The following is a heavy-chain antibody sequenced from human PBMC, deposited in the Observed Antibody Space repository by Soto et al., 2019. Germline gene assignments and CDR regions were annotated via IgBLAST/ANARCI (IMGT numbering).Heavy chain of an antibody. CDR2: IYYSGST. CDR1: GGSISSYY. Sequence: SETLSLTCTVSGGSISSYYWSWIRQPPGKGLEWIGNIYYSGSTNYNSSLKSRATISVDTSKNEFSLNLSSVTTADPAVYYCARWQPPFFDYWGQGTLVTVSS. V-gene: IGHV4-59*01. CDR3: ARWQPPFFDY. J-gene: IGHJ4*02.